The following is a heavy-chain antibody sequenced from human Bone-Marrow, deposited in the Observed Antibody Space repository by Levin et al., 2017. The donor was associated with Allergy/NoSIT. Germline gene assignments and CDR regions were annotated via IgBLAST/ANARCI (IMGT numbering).Heavy chain of an antibody. CDR1: GFKFSVSS. J-gene: IGHJ4*02. V-gene: IGHV3-21*01. CDR2: ISSTSRYI. CDR3: VRGTRNSKDEYYFDS. D-gene: IGHD2-2*01. Sequence: GGSLRLSCGDSGFKFSVSSMHWVRQAPGKGLEWVSSISSTSRYIYYADSVSGRFTISRDNARFSLYLQMNSLRAEDTAVYYCVRGTRNSKDEYYFDSWGQGALVTVSS.